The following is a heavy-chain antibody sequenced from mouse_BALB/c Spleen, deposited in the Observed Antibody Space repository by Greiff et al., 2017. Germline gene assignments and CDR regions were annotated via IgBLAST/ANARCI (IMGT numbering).Heavy chain of an antibody. Sequence: VQLKESGAELVKPGASVKLSCTASGFNIKDTYMHWVKQRPEQGLEWIGRIDPANGNTKYDPKFQGKATITADTSSNTAYLQLSSLTSEDTAVYYCARRGYGKGRNYFDYWGQGTTRTVSS. J-gene: IGHJ2*01. D-gene: IGHD2-1*01. CDR1: GFNIKDTY. CDR3: ARRGYGKGRNYFDY. V-gene: IGHV14-3*02. CDR2: IDPANGNT.